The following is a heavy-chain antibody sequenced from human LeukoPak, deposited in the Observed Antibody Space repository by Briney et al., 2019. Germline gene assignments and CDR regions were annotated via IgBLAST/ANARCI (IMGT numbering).Heavy chain of an antibody. CDR1: GGTFSSYA. CDR3: ARIAYCSGGSCSTTYYYGMDV. V-gene: IGHV1-69*04. J-gene: IGHJ6*02. D-gene: IGHD2-15*01. CDR2: IIPILGIA. Sequence: GASVKVSCKASGGTFSSYAISWVRRAPGQGLEWMGRIIPILGIANYAQKFQGRVTITADKSTSTAYMELSSLRSEDTAVYYCARIAYCSGGSCSTTYYYGMDVWGQGTTVTVSS.